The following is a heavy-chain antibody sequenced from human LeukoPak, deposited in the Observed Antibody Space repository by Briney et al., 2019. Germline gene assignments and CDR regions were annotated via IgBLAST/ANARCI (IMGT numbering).Heavy chain of an antibody. CDR1: GFTFDDYA. V-gene: IGHV3-9*01. CDR3: VKDMGSSGWYAPFDY. J-gene: IGHJ4*02. CDR2: ISWNSGSI. D-gene: IGHD6-19*01. Sequence: PGRSLRLSCAASGFTFDDYAMHWVRQAPGKGLEWVSGISWNSGSIGYADSVKGRFTISRDNAKNSLYLQMNSLRAEDTALYYCVKDMGSSGWYAPFDYWGQGTLVTVSS.